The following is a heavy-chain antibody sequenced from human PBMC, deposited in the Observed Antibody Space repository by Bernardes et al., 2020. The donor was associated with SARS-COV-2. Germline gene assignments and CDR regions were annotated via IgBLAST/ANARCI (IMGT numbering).Heavy chain of an antibody. CDR2: ISGSGGST. D-gene: IGHD6-13*01. J-gene: IGHJ5*02. V-gene: IGHV3-23*01. CDR1: GFTFSSYA. CDR3: AKGIAAAGTGGTNWFDP. Sequence: GSLRLSCAASGFTFSSYAMSWVRQAPGKGLEWVSAISGSGGSTYYADSVKGRFTISRDNSKNTLYLQMNSLRAEDTAVYYCAKGIAAAGTGGTNWFDPWGQGTLVTVSS.